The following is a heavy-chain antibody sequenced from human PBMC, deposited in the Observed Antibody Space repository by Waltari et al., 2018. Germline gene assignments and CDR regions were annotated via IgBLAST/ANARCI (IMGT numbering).Heavy chain of an antibody. CDR1: GGSFSGYY. Sequence: QVQLQQWGAGLLKPSETLSLTCAVYGGSFSGYYWSWIRQPPGKGLEWIGEINHSGRTNYNPSLKSRVTISVDTSKNQFSLKLSSVTAADTAVYYCARGSSYYGFRPMGWFDPWGQGTLVTVSS. V-gene: IGHV4-34*01. CDR3: ARGSSYYGFRPMGWFDP. J-gene: IGHJ5*02. CDR2: INHSGRT. D-gene: IGHD3-10*01.